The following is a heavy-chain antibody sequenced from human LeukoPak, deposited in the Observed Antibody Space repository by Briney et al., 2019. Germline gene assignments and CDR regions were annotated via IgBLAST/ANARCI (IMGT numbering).Heavy chain of an antibody. CDR1: GGSISSGSYY. D-gene: IGHD2-2*01. CDR2: IYTSGNT. J-gene: IGHJ1*01. Sequence: PSETLSLTCTVSGGSISSGSYYWNWIRQPAGKGLEWIGRIYTSGNTNYNPSLKSRVTISVDMSKNQFSLRLSSVTAADTAVYYCAREVGPYCSSTSCYGYFQHWGQGTLVTVSS. CDR3: AREVGPYCSSTSCYGYFQH. V-gene: IGHV4-61*02.